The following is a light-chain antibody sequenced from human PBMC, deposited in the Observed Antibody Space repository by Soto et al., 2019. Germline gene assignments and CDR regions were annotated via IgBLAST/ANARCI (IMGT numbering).Light chain of an antibody. V-gene: IGKV3-20*01. J-gene: IGKJ5*01. CDR1: QSVSNNY. CDR2: GAS. CDR3: QQYGSSAPIT. Sequence: EIVLPQSPGTLSLSPGERATLSCRASQSVSNNYLAWYQQKPGQAPRLLIYGASIRATGIPDRFSGSGSETDFTLTISRLEPEDFALYYCQQYGSSAPITFGQGTRLEI.